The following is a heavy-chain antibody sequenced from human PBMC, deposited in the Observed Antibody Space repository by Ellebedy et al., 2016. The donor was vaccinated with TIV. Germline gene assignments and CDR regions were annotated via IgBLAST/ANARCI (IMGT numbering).Heavy chain of an antibody. CDR2: VSHSSITI. V-gene: IGHV3-48*04. CDR3: ARDMGWGNERINDAFDI. D-gene: IGHD7-27*01. J-gene: IGHJ3*02. CDR1: GFPFTTYS. Sequence: GESLKISCAASGFPFTTYSMNWVRQAPGKGREWISYVSHSSITIEYADSVKGRFTVSRDNSKNSLYLQMNSLRVEDTALYYCARDMGWGNERINDAFDIWGQGTTVTVSS.